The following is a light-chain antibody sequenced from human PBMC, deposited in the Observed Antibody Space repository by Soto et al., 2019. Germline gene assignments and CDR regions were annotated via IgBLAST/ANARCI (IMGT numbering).Light chain of an antibody. CDR3: SSYTTTSTLV. CDR1: NRDVGSYNL. CDR2: EVR. J-gene: IGLJ3*02. Sequence: QSVLSQPASVSGSPGQSITIACTGTNRDVGSYNLVSCYQQRPGEAPKLIISEVRNRPSGICYRFTGSKSGNTASLTISGLQAEDEADYYCSSYTTTSTLVFGGGTKVTVL. V-gene: IGLV2-14*01.